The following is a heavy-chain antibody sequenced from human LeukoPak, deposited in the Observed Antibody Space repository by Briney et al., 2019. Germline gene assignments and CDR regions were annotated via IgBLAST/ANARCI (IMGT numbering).Heavy chain of an antibody. D-gene: IGHD6-13*01. Sequence: GRSLRLSCAASGFTFSSYCMHWVRQAPGXGLEWVAVISDDGSYKYYADSVKGRFTISRANFKNTLYLQMNSLRAEDTAVYYCAKDGYSSSWYSHFDYWGQGTLVTVSS. CDR3: AKDGYSSSWYSHFDY. V-gene: IGHV3-30*18. CDR1: GFTFSSYC. J-gene: IGHJ4*02. CDR2: ISDDGSYK.